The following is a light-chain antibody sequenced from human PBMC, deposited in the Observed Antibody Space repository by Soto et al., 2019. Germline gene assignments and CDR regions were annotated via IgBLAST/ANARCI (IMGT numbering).Light chain of an antibody. CDR1: QSVTRNY. Sequence: EIVLTQSPGTMSLSQGESAALSCRASQSVTRNYLVWYRQKPGQAPRLLIYAISSRAAGIPDGFNGSGYGTDFTLTITRLGPEDSAVYYCQQHSNSPWTFGQGTRVEV. J-gene: IGKJ1*01. V-gene: IGKV3D-20*02. CDR2: AIS. CDR3: QQHSNSPWT.